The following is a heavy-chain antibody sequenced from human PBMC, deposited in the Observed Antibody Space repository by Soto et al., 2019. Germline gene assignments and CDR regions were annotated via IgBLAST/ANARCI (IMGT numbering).Heavy chain of an antibody. CDR3: ARGDYYDSSGPFSDASDI. Sequence: GGSLRLSCAASGFTFSSYWMSWVRQAPGKGLEWVANIKPDGSEKWYVDSVKGRFTISRDNAKNSLYLQMNSLRAEDTAVYYCARGDYYDSSGPFSDASDIWGQGTMVTASS. V-gene: IGHV3-7*04. CDR2: IKPDGSEK. CDR1: GFTFSSYW. J-gene: IGHJ3*02. D-gene: IGHD3-22*01.